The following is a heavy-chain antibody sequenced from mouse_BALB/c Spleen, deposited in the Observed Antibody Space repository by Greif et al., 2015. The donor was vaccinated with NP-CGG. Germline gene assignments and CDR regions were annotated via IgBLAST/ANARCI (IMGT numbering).Heavy chain of an antibody. CDR3: ARGGLRAWFAY. CDR2: ILPGSGST. Sequence: VQLQQSEAELMKPGASVKISCKATGYTFSSYWIEWVKQRPGHGLEWIGEILPGSGSTNYNEKFKGKATFTADTSSNPAYMQLSSLTSEDSAVYYCARGGLRAWFAYWGQGTLVTVSA. J-gene: IGHJ3*01. V-gene: IGHV1-9*01. CDR1: GYTFSSYW. D-gene: IGHD2-4*01.